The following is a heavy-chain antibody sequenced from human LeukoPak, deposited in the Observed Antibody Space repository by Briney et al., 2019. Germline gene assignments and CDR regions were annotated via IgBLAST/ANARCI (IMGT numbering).Heavy chain of an antibody. D-gene: IGHD3-10*01. V-gene: IGHV3-48*03. CDR3: ARRGRYYGSGSYSNWYFDL. CDR1: GFTFSSYE. Sequence: GGSLRLSCAASGFTFSSYEMNWVRQAPGKGLEWVSYIDSSGSSIYYADSVKGRFTISRDNAKNSLYLQMNSLRAEDTAVYYCARRGRYYGSGSYSNWYFDLWGRGTLVTVSS. CDR2: IDSSGSSI. J-gene: IGHJ2*01.